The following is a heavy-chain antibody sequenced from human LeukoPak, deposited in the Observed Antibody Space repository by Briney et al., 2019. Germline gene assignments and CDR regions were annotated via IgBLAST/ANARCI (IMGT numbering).Heavy chain of an antibody. CDR3: ARVARYCSSTSCSFSPRFDP. CDR2: INPNSGGT. V-gene: IGHV1-2*02. D-gene: IGHD2-2*01. CDR1: GYTFTGYY. J-gene: IGHJ5*02. Sequence: ASVKVSXKASGYTFTGYYMHWVRQAPGQGLEWMGWINPNSGGTNYAQKFQGRVTMTRDTSISTAYMELSRLRSDDTAVYYCARVARYCSSTSCSFSPRFDPWGQGTLVTVSS.